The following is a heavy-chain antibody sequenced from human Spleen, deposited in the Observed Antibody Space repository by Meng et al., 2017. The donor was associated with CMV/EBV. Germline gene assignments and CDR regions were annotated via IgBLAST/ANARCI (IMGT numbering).Heavy chain of an antibody. D-gene: IGHD6-13*01. J-gene: IGHJ4*02. CDR2: IYTSGST. CDR1: GGSISSYY. Sequence: QGHLQESGPGLVKPSETLSLTCTVSGGSISSYYWSWIRQPAGKGLEWIGRIYTSGSTNYNPSLKSRVTMSVDTSKNQFSLKLSSVTAADTAVYYCARDGQPIAAAGRGEDYFDYWGQGTLVTVSS. CDR3: ARDGQPIAAAGRGEDYFDY. V-gene: IGHV4-4*07.